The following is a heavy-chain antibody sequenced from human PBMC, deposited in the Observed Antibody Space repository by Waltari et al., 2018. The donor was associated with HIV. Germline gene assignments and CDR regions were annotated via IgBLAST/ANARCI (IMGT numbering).Heavy chain of an antibody. V-gene: IGHV4-59*01. CDR3: ARGGLGYDGPKEAFDI. CDR2: IYYSGST. Sequence: QVQLQESGPGLVKPSETLSLTCTVSGGSISSYYWSWIRQPPGKGLEWIGYIYYSGSTNYNPSLKSRVTISVDTSKNQFSLKLSSVTAADTAVYYCARGGLGYDGPKEAFDIWGQGTMVTVSS. J-gene: IGHJ3*02. D-gene: IGHD3-22*01. CDR1: GGSISSYY.